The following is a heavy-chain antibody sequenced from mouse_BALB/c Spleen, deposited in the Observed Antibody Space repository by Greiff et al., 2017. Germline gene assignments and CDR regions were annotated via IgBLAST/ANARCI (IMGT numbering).Heavy chain of an antibody. V-gene: IGHV1S137*01. D-gene: IGHD2-3*01. CDR2: ISTYYGDA. Sequence: VKLQQSGAELVRPGVSVKISCKGSGYTFTDYAMHWVKQSHAKSLEWIGVISTYYGDASYNQKFKGKATMTVDKSSSTAYMELARLTSEDSAIYYCARRDGWGYFDVWGAGTTVTVSS. CDR3: ARRDGWGYFDV. J-gene: IGHJ1*01. CDR1: GYTFTDYA.